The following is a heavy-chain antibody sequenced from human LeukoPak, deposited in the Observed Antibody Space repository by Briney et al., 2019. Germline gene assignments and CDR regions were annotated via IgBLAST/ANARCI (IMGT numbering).Heavy chain of an antibody. V-gene: IGHV3-21*01. CDR3: ARKNNWNAFDI. CDR2: ISSSSSYI. Sequence: GGSLRLSCAASGFTFSSYSMNWVRQAPGKGLEWVSSISSSSSYIYYADSVKGRFTISRDNAKNSLYLQMNSLRAEDTAVYYCARKNNWNAFDIWGQGTMVTVSS. CDR1: GFTFSSYS. D-gene: IGHD1-20*01. J-gene: IGHJ3*02.